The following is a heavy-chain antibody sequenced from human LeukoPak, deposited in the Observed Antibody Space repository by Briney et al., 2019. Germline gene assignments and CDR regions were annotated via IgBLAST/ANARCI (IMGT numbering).Heavy chain of an antibody. V-gene: IGHV3-23*01. CDR3: AKLPGSTLNYYYYYMDV. CDR1: GFTFSNYA. CDR2: ISGSGGST. J-gene: IGHJ6*03. D-gene: IGHD3-10*01. Sequence: GGSLRLSCAASGFTFSNYAMSWVRQAPGKGLEWVSGISGSGGSTYYADSVKGRFTISRDNSKNTLYLQMNSLRDEGTAVFYCAKLPGSTLNYYYYYMDVWGKGTTVTVSS.